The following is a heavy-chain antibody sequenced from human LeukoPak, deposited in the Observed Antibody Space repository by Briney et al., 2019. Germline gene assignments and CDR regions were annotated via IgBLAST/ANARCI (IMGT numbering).Heavy chain of an antibody. CDR3: ARELLWFGEYDY. CDR1: GFIFRDSH. D-gene: IGHD3-10*01. V-gene: IGHV3-11*01. J-gene: IGHJ4*02. Sequence: PGGSLRLSCAASGFIFRDSHVSWIRQAPWKGLEWVSHISSSGSTTYYADSVKGRFTISRDSAKNSLYLQMNSLRAEDTAVYYCARELLWFGEYDYWGQGTLVTVSS. CDR2: ISSSGSTT.